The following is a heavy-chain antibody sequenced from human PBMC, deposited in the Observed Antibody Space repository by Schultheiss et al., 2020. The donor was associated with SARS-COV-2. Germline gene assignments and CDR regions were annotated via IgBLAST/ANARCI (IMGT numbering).Heavy chain of an antibody. Sequence: GGSLRLSCAASGFTFSSYWMHWVRQAPGKGLVWVSRINSDGSSTSYADSVKGRFTISRDNAKNSLYLQMNSLRAEDTAVYYCAREEDTAMDSYYYYYMDVWGKGTTVTVSS. CDR2: INSDGSST. D-gene: IGHD5-18*01. CDR3: AREEDTAMDSYYYYYMDV. V-gene: IGHV3-74*01. J-gene: IGHJ6*03. CDR1: GFTFSSYW.